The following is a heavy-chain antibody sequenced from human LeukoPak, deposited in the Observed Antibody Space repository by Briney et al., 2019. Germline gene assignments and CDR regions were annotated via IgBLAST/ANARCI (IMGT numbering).Heavy chain of an antibody. CDR2: ISGYNGNT. CDR1: GYTFTSYG. CDR3: ARYSGSYPHDAFEI. J-gene: IGHJ3*02. D-gene: IGHD1-26*01. V-gene: IGHV1-18*01. Sequence: ASVKVSCKASGYTFTSYGISWVRQAPGQGLEWMGWISGYNGNTNYAQKLQGRVTMTTDTSTSTAYMELRSLRSDDTAVYYCARYSGSYPHDAFEIWGQGTMVTVSS.